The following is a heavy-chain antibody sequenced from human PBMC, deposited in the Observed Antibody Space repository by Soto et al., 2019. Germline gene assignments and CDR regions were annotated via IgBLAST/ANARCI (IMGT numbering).Heavy chain of an antibody. J-gene: IGHJ4*02. CDR2: IYYTGGT. D-gene: IGHD2-2*01. V-gene: IGHV4-61*03. CDR3: ARLEVGLDY. CDR1: GGSVSSGSYY. Sequence: QVQLQESGPGLVKPSETLSLTCSVSGGSVSSGSYYWSWIRQSPEKGLEWIGYIYYTGGTKYNPSITMRVTISADTSRDHCSLKLTSVTAADTAVYYCARLEVGLDYWGQGVLVTVSS.